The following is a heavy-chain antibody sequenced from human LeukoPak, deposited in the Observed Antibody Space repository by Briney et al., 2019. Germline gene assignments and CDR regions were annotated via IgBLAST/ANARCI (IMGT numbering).Heavy chain of an antibody. Sequence: SQTLSLTCTVSGGSISSGGYYWSWIRQHPGKGLEWIGYIYYSGSTYYNPSLKSRVTISVDTSKNQFSLKLSSVTAADTAVYYCARESEDIVATTLLEFDPWGQGTLVTVSS. D-gene: IGHD5-12*01. V-gene: IGHV4-31*03. CDR2: IYYSGST. CDR1: GGSISSGGYY. CDR3: ARESEDIVATTLLEFDP. J-gene: IGHJ5*02.